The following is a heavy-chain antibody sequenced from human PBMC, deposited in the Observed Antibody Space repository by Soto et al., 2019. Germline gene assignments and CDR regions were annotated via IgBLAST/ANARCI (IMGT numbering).Heavy chain of an antibody. J-gene: IGHJ6*02. CDR1: GYTFTGYY. CDR2: INANSGGA. Sequence: QVQLVQSGAEVKKPGASVRVSYKGLGYTFTGYYIHWIRQAPGQGLEWLAWINANSGGASHAQKFQGRVTMTRDTSISTVYMELSRLTSDDTAVYYCAREKIVAGFYYGLDVWGQGTTVTVSS. CDR3: AREKIVAGFYYGLDV. D-gene: IGHD5-12*01. V-gene: IGHV1-2*02.